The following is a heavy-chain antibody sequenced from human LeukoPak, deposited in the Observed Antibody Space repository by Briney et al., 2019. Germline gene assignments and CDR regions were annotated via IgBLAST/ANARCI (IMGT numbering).Heavy chain of an antibody. V-gene: IGHV3-66*01. J-gene: IGHJ6*02. D-gene: IGHD7-27*01. CDR1: GFTVSSNY. Sequence: PGGSLRLSCAASGFTVSSNYMSWVRQAPGKGLEWVSVIYSGGSTYYADSVKGRFTISRDNSKNTLYLQMNSLRDEDTAVYYCARANTGGAIPLQLGRVILNGMDVWGQGTTVTVSS. CDR3: ARANTGGAIPLQLGRVILNGMDV. CDR2: IYSGGST.